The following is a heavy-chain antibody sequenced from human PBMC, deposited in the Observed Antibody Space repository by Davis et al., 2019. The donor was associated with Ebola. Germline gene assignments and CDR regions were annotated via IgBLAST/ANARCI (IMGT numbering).Heavy chain of an antibody. D-gene: IGHD2-2*02. Sequence: PGGSLRLSCKGSGYSFTSYWIGWVRQMPGKGLEWMGIIYPGDSDTRYSPSFQGQVTISADKSITTAYLQWSSLKASDTAMYYCARRGYCSSTSCYMDYYYMDVCGKGTTFTVSS. CDR3: ARRGYCSSTSCYMDYYYMDV. CDR1: GYSFTSYW. J-gene: IGHJ6*03. V-gene: IGHV5-51*01. CDR2: IYPGDSDT.